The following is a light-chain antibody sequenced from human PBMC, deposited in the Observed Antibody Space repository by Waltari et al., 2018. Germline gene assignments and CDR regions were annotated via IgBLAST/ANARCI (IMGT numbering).Light chain of an antibody. CDR2: WAS. J-gene: IGKJ1*01. Sequence: DIVMTQSPDSLAVSLGERATINCKSSQSVLYSSNNKNYLAWYQQKPGQPPKLLIYWASNRESGVPERFSGSGSGTDFTLTISSLQAEDVAVYYCQQYLSTPPTFGQGTKVEIK. CDR1: QSVLYSSNNKNY. CDR3: QQYLSTPPT. V-gene: IGKV4-1*01.